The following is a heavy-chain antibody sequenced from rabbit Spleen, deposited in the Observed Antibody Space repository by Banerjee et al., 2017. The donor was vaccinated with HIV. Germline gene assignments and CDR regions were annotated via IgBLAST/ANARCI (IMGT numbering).Heavy chain of an antibody. Sequence: QSLEESGGGLVKPGGSLTLSCKASGFYFTYIDDLCWVRQAPGKGLEWIGYIDPGFGITSNANLVNARSSTSSHTAQNTLFLHVNSLTSSYTAAYFCVRDVAAKFGLWGPGTLVTVS. V-gene: IGHV1S7*01. D-gene: IGHD4-1*01. CDR2: IDPGFGIT. CDR1: GFYFTYIDD. J-gene: IGHJ4*01. CDR3: VRDVAAKFGL.